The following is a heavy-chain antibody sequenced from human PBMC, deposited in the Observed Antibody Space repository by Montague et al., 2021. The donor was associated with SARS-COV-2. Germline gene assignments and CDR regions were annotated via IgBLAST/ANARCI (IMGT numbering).Heavy chain of an antibody. CDR2: INSDGSST. D-gene: IGHD2-15*01. J-gene: IGHJ6*02. Sequence: SLRLSCAASGFTFSSYCMHWVRQAPGKGLVWVSRINSDGSSTSYADSVKGRFTISRDNAKNTLYLQMNSLTAEDTAVYYCARSVGQIVGVVAATVENMDVWGQGTMVTVSS. CDR1: GFTFSSYC. V-gene: IGHV3-74*01. CDR3: ARSVGQIVGVVAATVENMDV.